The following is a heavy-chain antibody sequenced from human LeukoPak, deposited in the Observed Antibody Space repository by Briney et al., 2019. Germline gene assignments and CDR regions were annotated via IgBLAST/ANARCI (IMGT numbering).Heavy chain of an antibody. V-gene: IGHV4-39*01. Sequence: SETLSLTCTVSGGSISSSSYYWGWIRQPPGKGLEWIGGIYDSGSTYYNPSLKSRVTISVDTSKNQFSLKLSSVTAADTAVYYCARQDGSRIDVRGQGTTVTVSS. J-gene: IGHJ6*02. CDR1: GGSISSSSYY. CDR3: ARQDGSRIDV. CDR2: IYDSGST. D-gene: IGHD3-10*01.